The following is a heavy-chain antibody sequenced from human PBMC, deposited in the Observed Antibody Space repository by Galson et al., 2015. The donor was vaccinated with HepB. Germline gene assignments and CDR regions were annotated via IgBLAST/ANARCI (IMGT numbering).Heavy chain of an antibody. D-gene: IGHD3-10*01. V-gene: IGHV7-4-1*02. Sequence: SVKVSCKASGYIFTNYHINWVRQAPGQGLEWMGWISTNTGNPTYAQGFTGRFVFSLDTSVSTAYLQISSLKAEDTAVYYCVRTPYYGSGSYYNVWFDPWGQGTLVIVSS. CDR3: VRTPYYGSGSYYNVWFDP. CDR1: GYIFTNYH. CDR2: ISTNTGNP. J-gene: IGHJ5*02.